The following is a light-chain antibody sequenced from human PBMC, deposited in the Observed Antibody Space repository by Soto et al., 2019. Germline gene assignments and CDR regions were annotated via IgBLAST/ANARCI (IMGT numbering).Light chain of an antibody. J-gene: IGLJ2*01. CDR1: SSNIGAGYD. V-gene: IGLV1-40*01. CDR2: GNT. CDR3: QSYDSSLGGWL. Sequence: QSVLTQPPSVSGAPGQRVTISCTGSSSNIGAGYDVHWYQQLPGTAPKLLVHGNTDRPSGVPDRFSGSKSGTSASLAITGLQAEDEADYYCQSYDSSLGGWLFGGGTKRTVL.